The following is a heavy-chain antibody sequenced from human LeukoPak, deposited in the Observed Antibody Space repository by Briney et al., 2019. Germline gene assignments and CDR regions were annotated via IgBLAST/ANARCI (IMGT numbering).Heavy chain of an antibody. Sequence: AASVKVSCKASGGTFSSYAISWVRQAPGQGLEWMGGIIPIFGTANYAQKFQGRVTITADESTSTAYMELSSLRSEDTAVYYCARERVVPAATLDAFDIWGQGTMVTVSS. CDR1: GGTFSSYA. CDR2: IIPIFGTA. D-gene: IGHD2-2*01. V-gene: IGHV1-69*01. CDR3: ARERVVPAATLDAFDI. J-gene: IGHJ3*02.